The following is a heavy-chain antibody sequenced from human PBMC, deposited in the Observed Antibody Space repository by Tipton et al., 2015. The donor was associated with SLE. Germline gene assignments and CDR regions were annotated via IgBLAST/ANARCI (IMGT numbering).Heavy chain of an antibody. CDR2: IYNNGNT. D-gene: IGHD2-2*01. J-gene: IGHJ5*02. V-gene: IGHV4-59*11. CDR1: GASISSHY. Sequence: TLSLTCTVSGASISSHYWNWIRQPPGKGLEWIGNIYNNGNTNYNPSLKSRVTISVDTSRNQFFLKLSSVTAADTALYYCARAKRSSTTWGYWFDPWGQGNLATVSS. CDR3: ARAKRSSTTWGYWFDP.